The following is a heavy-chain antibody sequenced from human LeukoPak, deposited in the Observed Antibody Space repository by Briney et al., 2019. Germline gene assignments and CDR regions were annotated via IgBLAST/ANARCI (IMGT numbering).Heavy chain of an antibody. CDR3: ARDVDYFDY. Sequence: GGSLRLSCAASGFTFSSYAMSWVRQAPGKGLEWVANIKQDGSEKYYVDSVKGRFTISRDNAKNSLYLQMNSLRAEDTAVYYCARDVDYFDYWGQGTLVTVSS. CDR1: GFTFSSYA. J-gene: IGHJ4*02. V-gene: IGHV3-7*01. CDR2: IKQDGSEK.